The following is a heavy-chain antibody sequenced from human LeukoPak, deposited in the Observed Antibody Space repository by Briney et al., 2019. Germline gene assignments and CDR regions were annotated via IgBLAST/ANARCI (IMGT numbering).Heavy chain of an antibody. V-gene: IGHV4-30-2*01. Sequence: SETLSLTCTVSGGSISSGGYYWSWIRQPPGKGLEWIGYIYHSGSTYYNPSLKSRVTISVDRSKNQFSLHLSSVTAADTAIYFCARGSLQFLTAGEDWGQGTRVTVSS. D-gene: IGHD3-3*01. CDR2: IYHSGST. CDR3: ARGSLQFLTAGED. J-gene: IGHJ4*02. CDR1: GGSISSGGYY.